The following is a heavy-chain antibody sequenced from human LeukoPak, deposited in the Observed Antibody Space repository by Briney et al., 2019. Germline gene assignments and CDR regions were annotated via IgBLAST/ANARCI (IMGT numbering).Heavy chain of an antibody. J-gene: IGHJ5*02. D-gene: IGHD3-22*01. Sequence: SETLSLTCAVYGGSFSGYYWSWIRQPPGKGLEWIGEINHSGSTNYNPSLKSRVTISVDTSKNQFSLKLSSVTAADTAVYYCASCVSPSTRMYNWFDAGGEGTLVTVSS. V-gene: IGHV4-34*01. CDR1: GGSFSGYY. CDR2: INHSGST. CDR3: ASCVSPSTRMYNWFDA.